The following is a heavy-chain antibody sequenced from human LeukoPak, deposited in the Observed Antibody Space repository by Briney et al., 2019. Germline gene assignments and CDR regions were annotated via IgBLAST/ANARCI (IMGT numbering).Heavy chain of an antibody. J-gene: IGHJ4*02. CDR2: ISAYNGNT. Sequence: GASVKVSCKASGYTFTSYGISWVRQAPGQGLEWMGWISAYNGNTNYAQKLQGRVTMTTDTSTSTAYMELRSLRSDDTAAYYCARDGGLYCTNGVCYTDYWGQGTLVTVSS. CDR3: ARDGGLYCTNGVCYTDY. CDR1: GYTFTSYG. D-gene: IGHD2-8*01. V-gene: IGHV1-18*01.